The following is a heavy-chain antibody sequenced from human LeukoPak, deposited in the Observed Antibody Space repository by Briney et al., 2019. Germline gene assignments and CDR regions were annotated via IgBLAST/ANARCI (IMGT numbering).Heavy chain of an antibody. J-gene: IGHJ1*01. CDR1: GFTFSNAW. CDR2: ISGSDGST. CDR3: AKDGGTYSEYFQH. D-gene: IGHD1-26*01. Sequence: PGGSLRLSCAASGFTFSNAWMSWVRQAPGKGLEWVSAISGSDGSTYYADSVKGRFTISRDSSKSTLYLQMNSLRAEDTAIYYCAKDGGTYSEYFQHWGQGTLVTVSS. V-gene: IGHV3-23*01.